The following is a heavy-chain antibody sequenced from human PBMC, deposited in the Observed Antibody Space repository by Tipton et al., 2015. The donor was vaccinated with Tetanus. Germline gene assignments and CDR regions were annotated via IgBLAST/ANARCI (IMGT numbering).Heavy chain of an antibody. J-gene: IGHJ4*02. CDR3: AKEFQRARIRFFDS. D-gene: IGHD2-15*01. Sequence: LEWVANIKHDETEKYYVDSVRGRFNISRDNAKRSLYLQMDSLRAEDTAVYYCAKEFQRARIRFFDSWGQGSQVTASS. V-gene: IGHV3-7*04. CDR2: IKHDETEK.